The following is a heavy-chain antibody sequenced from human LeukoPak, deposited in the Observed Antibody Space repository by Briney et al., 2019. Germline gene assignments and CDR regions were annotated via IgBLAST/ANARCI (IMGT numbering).Heavy chain of an antibody. V-gene: IGHV3-11*04. CDR3: ARDLAYREFDY. J-gene: IGHJ4*02. CDR1: GFTFSDYY. D-gene: IGHD4-11*01. CDR2: ISSSGSTI. Sequence: AGGSLRLSCAASGFTFSDYYMSGIGQAPGKGVGWVSYISSSGSTIYYADSVKGRFTISSDNAKNSLYLQMNSLRAEDTAVYYCARDLAYREFDYWGQGTLVTVSS.